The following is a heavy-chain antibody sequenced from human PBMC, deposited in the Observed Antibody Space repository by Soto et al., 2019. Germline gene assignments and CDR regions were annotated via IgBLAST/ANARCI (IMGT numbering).Heavy chain of an antibody. CDR1: GYTFTSYD. D-gene: IGHD1-1*01. V-gene: IGHV1-8*01. CDR3: ARRAETNGWNGFGADKYYFDF. CDR2: MNPSTGNS. J-gene: IGHJ4*02. Sequence: QVQLVQSGAEVRKPGASVKVSCEASGYTFTSYDIYWVRQATGQGLEWMGWMNPSTGNSGYEQKFQGRVTMTSDTSISTAHMELSSLRSEDTAVYYCARRAETNGWNGFGADKYYFDFWGQGTLVTVSS.